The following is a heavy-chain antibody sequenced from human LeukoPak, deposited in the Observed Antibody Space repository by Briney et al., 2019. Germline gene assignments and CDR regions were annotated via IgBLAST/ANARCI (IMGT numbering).Heavy chain of an antibody. V-gene: IGHV3-23*01. Sequence: QPGGSLRLSCAASGFTVSNNYMSWVRQAPGKGLEWVSAISGSGGSTYYADSVKGRFTISRDNSKNTLYLQMNSLRAEDTAVYYCAKDPRRDGYNAIGGGYYFDYWGQGTLVTVSS. J-gene: IGHJ4*02. CDR2: ISGSGGST. D-gene: IGHD5-24*01. CDR1: GFTVSNNY. CDR3: AKDPRRDGYNAIGGGYYFDY.